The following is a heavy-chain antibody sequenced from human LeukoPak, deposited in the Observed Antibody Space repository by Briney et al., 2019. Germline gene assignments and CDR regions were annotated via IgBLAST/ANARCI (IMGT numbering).Heavy chain of an antibody. V-gene: IGHV3-23*01. J-gene: IGHJ4*02. CDR2: ISGSGGST. D-gene: IGHD3-10*01. Sequence: PGGSLRLSCAASGFTFSSYAMSWVRQAPGKGLEWVSAISGSGGSTYYADSVKGRFTISRDNSKNMLYLQINSLRAEDTAVYYCAKDLETLVGWFGELPYWGQGTLVTVSS. CDR1: GFTFSSYA. CDR3: AKDLETLVGWFGELPY.